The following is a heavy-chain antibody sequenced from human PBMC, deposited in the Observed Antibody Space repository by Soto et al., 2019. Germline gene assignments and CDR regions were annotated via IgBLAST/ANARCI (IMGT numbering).Heavy chain of an antibody. CDR1: GGSVSSFY. V-gene: IGHV4-59*02. Sequence: QVRLQESGPGLVKPSETLSLTCTVYGGSVSSFYWTWMRQPPGKGLEWIGCMSTSGSTNYNPSLESRVTLSVDTSNNQFSLQLSAVTAADTAVYYCARATRQYYDRSGTDFPLRAFDFWGHGTMVTVSS. CDR3: ARATRQYYDRSGTDFPLRAFDF. CDR2: MSTSGST. J-gene: IGHJ3*01. D-gene: IGHD3-22*01.